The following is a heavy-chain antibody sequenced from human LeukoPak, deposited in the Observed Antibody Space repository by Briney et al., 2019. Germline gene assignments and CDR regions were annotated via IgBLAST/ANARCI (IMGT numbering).Heavy chain of an antibody. Sequence: ASVKVSCKSSGYTFTGYFVRWVRQAPGQGLEWMGWINPNSGDTNYAQKFQGRVTMTRDTSISIAYMELSRLRSDDTSVYYCARGVAGTPLTDYWGQGTLVTVSS. V-gene: IGHV1-2*02. CDR3: ARGVAGTPLTDY. CDR1: GYTFTGYF. J-gene: IGHJ4*02. D-gene: IGHD6-19*01. CDR2: INPNSGDT.